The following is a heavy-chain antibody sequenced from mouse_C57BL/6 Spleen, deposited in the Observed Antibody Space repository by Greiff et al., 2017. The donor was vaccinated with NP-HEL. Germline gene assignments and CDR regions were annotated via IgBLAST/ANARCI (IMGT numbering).Heavy chain of an antibody. CDR1: GFTFSDYG. D-gene: IGHD1-1*01. Sequence: EVQLQQSGGGLVKPGGSLKLSCAASGFTFSDYGMHWVRQAPEKGLEWVAYISSGSSTIYYADTVKGRFTISRDNAKNTLFLQMTSLRSEDTAMYYCARLFYYGSSYVEAMDYWGQGTSVTVSS. CDR2: ISSGSSTI. V-gene: IGHV5-17*01. J-gene: IGHJ4*01. CDR3: ARLFYYGSSYVEAMDY.